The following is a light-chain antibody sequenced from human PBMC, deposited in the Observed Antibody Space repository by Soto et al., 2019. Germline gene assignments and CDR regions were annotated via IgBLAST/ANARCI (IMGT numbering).Light chain of an antibody. CDR1: QNISSY. CDR2: AAS. V-gene: IGKV1-39*01. J-gene: IGKJ4*01. Sequence: DIKMTQSPSSLSASVGDRVTITCRASQNISSYLNWYQQKPGKAPKLLIYAASSLQSGVPSRFSGSGSGTDFTLTISSLQPEDFATYYCQQSYSTPLTFGGGTKVEIK. CDR3: QQSYSTPLT.